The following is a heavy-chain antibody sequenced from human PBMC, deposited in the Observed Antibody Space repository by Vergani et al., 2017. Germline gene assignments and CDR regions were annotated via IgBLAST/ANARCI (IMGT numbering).Heavy chain of an antibody. Sequence: EVQLVQSGAEVKKPGESLKISCKGSGYSFTSYWIGWVRQMPXKGLEWMGIIYPGDSDTRYSPSFQGQVTISADKSISTAYLQWSSLKASDTAMYYCARQASIAVAGVYYYGMDVWGQGTTVTVSS. J-gene: IGHJ6*02. CDR3: ARQASIAVAGVYYYGMDV. D-gene: IGHD6-19*01. V-gene: IGHV5-51*01. CDR1: GYSFTSYW. CDR2: IYPGDSDT.